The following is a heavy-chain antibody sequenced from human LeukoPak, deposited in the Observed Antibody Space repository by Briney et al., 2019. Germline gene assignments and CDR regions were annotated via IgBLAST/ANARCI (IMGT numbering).Heavy chain of an antibody. J-gene: IGHJ6*03. V-gene: IGHV1-8*01. Sequence: GASVKVSCKASGYTFTSYDINWVRQATGQGLEWMGWMNPNSGNTGYAQKFQGRVTMTRNTSISTAYMELSSLRSGDTAVYYCARGVGDFLSGYYLWYYYYYMDVWGKGTTVTVSS. CDR2: MNPNSGNT. CDR1: GYTFTSYD. CDR3: ARGVGDFLSGYYLWYYYYYMDV. D-gene: IGHD3-3*01.